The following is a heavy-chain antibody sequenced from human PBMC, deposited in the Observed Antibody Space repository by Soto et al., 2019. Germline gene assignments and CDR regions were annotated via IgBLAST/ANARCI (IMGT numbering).Heavy chain of an antibody. Sequence: QVHLVQSGAEVKKPWASVKVSCKGSGYAFTTYGITWVRQAPGQGLEWMGWISAHNGNTNYAQKLQGRVTVTRDTSTSTDYMELRSLRSDDTAVYYCARGRYGDYWGQGALVTVSS. D-gene: IGHD1-1*01. J-gene: IGHJ4*02. CDR3: ARGRYGDY. CDR1: GYAFTTYG. V-gene: IGHV1-18*01. CDR2: ISAHNGNT.